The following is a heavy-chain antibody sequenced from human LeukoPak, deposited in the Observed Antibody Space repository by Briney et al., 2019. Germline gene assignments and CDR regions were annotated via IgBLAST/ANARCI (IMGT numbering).Heavy chain of an antibody. CDR1: GCTLADYY. CDR3: ARGVSGAYYYYYMDV. D-gene: IGHD1-26*01. J-gene: IGHJ6*03. Sequence: ASVKVSCKASGCTLADYYMQWVRQAPGQGLEWMGWINPNSGGTNYAQKFQGRVTMTRDTSISTAYMELSSLRSDDSAVYYCARGVSGAYYYYYMDVWGKGTTVTVSS. CDR2: INPNSGGT. V-gene: IGHV1-2*02.